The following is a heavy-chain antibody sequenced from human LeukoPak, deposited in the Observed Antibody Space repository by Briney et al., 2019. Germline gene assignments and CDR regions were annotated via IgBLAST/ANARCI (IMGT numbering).Heavy chain of an antibody. CDR2: ISSSGSTI. D-gene: IGHD6-13*01. J-gene: IGHJ4*02. V-gene: IGHV3-21*04. CDR1: GFTFSSYS. CDR3: ARAVSPPAHSTWYAFDY. Sequence: GGSLRLSCAASGFTFSSYSMNWVRQAPGKGLEWVSSISSSGSTIYYADSVKGRFTISRDNAKNSLYLQMNSLRAEDTAVYYCARAVSPPAHSTWYAFDYWGQGTLVTVSS.